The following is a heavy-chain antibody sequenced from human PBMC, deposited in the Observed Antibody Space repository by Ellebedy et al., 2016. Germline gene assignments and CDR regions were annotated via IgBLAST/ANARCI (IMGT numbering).Heavy chain of an antibody. J-gene: IGHJ4*02. CDR2: IYYSGST. Sequence: SETLSLTXTVSGGSISSYYWSWIRQPPGKGLEWIGYIYYSGSTNYNPSLKSRVTISVDTSKNQFSLKLSSVTAADTAVYYCARVHFGARVVDYWGQGTLVTVSS. V-gene: IGHV4-59*12. CDR3: ARVHFGARVVDY. CDR1: GGSISSYY. D-gene: IGHD3-16*01.